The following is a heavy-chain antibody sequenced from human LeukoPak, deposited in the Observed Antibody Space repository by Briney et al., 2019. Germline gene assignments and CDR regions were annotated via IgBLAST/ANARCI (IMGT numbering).Heavy chain of an antibody. V-gene: IGHV3-30*02. J-gene: IGHJ4*02. CDR3: AKDLELLWFGVFDY. CDR2: IRYDGSDK. CDR1: GFIFSNYA. Sequence: PGGSLRLSCAASGFIFSNYAMHWVRQAPGKGLEWVAFIRYDGSDKYYADSVKGRFTISRDNSKNTLFLQMNSLRAEDTAVYYCAKDLELLWFGVFDYWGQGTLVTVSS. D-gene: IGHD3-10*01.